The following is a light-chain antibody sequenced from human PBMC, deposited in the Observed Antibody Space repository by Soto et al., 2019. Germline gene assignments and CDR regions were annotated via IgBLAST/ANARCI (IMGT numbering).Light chain of an antibody. V-gene: IGLV1-40*01. J-gene: IGLJ1*01. Sequence: QSVLTQPPSVSGAPGQRVTISCTGSTSNIGAGYDVHWYQQLPGTAPKLLIYGNSNRPSGVPDRFSGSKSGTSASLAITGLRAEDEADYYCQSYASRVSATFVFGTGTKLTVL. CDR3: QSYASRVSATFV. CDR2: GNS. CDR1: TSNIGAGYD.